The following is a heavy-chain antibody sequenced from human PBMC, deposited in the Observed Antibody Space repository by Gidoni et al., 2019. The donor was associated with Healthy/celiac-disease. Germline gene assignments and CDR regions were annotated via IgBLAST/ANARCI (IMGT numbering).Heavy chain of an antibody. CDR3: ARDIAQWLDPAPYYYYYGMDV. V-gene: IGHV3-21*01. CDR1: GFPFSSYS. CDR2: ISSSSSYI. D-gene: IGHD6-19*01. Sequence: EVQLVESGGGLVKPGGSLRLSCAASGFPFSSYSMNWVRQAPGKGLEWVSSISSSSSYIYYADSVKGRFTISRDNAKNSLYLQMNSLRAEDTAVYYCARDIAQWLDPAPYYYYYGMDVWGQGTTVTVSS. J-gene: IGHJ6*02.